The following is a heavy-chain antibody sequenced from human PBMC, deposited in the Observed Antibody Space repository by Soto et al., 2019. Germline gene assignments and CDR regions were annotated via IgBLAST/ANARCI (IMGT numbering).Heavy chain of an antibody. J-gene: IGHJ4*02. CDR1: GFTFSSYA. V-gene: IGHV3-23*01. Sequence: GGSLRLSCAASGFTFSSYAMSWVRQAPGKGLEWVSAISGSGGSTYYADSVKGRFTISRDNSKNTLYLQMNSLRAEDTAVYYCAKEGGGPRGYSYGPTTYYFDYWGQGTLVTVSS. CDR3: AKEGGGPRGYSYGPTTYYFDY. D-gene: IGHD5-18*01. CDR2: ISGSGGST.